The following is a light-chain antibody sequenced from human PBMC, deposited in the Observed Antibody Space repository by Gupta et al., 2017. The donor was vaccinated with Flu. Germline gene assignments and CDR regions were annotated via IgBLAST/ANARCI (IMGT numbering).Light chain of an antibody. CDR2: RNN. CDR3: AAWDDSLSGRV. J-gene: IGLJ3*02. V-gene: IGLV1-47*01. Sequence: RLTISCSGSSSNIGSNYVFCYQQLPGTAPELLIYRNNQRPSGVPDRFSGSKSGTSASLAISGLRSEDEADYYCAAWDDSLSGRVFGGGTKLTVL. CDR1: SSNIGSNY.